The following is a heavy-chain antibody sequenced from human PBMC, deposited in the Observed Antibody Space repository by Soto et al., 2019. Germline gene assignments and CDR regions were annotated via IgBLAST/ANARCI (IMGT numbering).Heavy chain of an antibody. CDR3: ARGWGILTNDAFDI. CDR2: ISYDGSNK. V-gene: IGHV3-30-3*01. J-gene: IGHJ3*02. CDR1: GFTFSSYA. Sequence: GGSLRLSCAASGFTFSSYAMHWVRQAPGKGLEWVAVISYDGSNKYYADSVKGRFTISRDNSKNTLYLQMNSLRAEDTAVYYCARGWGILTNDAFDIWGQGTMVTVSS. D-gene: IGHD3-16*01.